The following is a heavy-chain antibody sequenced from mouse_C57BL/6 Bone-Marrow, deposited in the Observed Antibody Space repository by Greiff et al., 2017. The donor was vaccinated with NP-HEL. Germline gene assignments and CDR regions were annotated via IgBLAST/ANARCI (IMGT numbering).Heavy chain of an antibody. CDR3: TTGGSSPYAMDY. CDR2: IDPENGDT. CDR1: GFNIKDDY. J-gene: IGHJ4*01. Sequence: VQLQQSGAELVRPGASVKLSCTVSGFNIKDDYMHWVKQRPEQGLEWIGWIDPENGDTEYASKFQGKAPITADTSSNTAYLQLSSLTSEDTAVYYCTTGGSSPYAMDYGGQGTSVTVSS. V-gene: IGHV14-4*01. D-gene: IGHD1-1*01.